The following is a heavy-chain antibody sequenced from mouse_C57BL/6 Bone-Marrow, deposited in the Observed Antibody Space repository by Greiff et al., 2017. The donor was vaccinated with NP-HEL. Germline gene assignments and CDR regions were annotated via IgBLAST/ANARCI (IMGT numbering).Heavy chain of an antibody. V-gene: IGHV14-4*01. D-gene: IGHD1-1*01. CDR3: TTPIYYYGSSRFDY. CDR2: IDPENGDT. J-gene: IGHJ2*01. CDR1: GFNIKDDY. Sequence: DVKLQESGAELVRPGASVKLSCTASGFNIKDDYMHWVKQRPEQGLEWIGWIDPENGDTEYASKFQGKATITADTSSNTAYLQLSSLTSEDTAVYYCTTPIYYYGSSRFDYWGQGTTLTVSS.